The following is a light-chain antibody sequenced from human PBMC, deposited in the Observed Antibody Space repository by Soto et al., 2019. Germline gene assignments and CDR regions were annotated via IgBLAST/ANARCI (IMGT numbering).Light chain of an antibody. CDR3: CSYAGSYTGV. J-gene: IGLJ7*01. CDR2: DVS. V-gene: IGLV2-11*01. CDR1: SSDVGDYNY. Sequence: QSVLTQPRSVSGSPGQSVTISCTGTSSDVGDYNYVSWYQQHPGKAPKLMIYDVSKRPSAVPDRFSGSKSGNTASLTISGLQAEDEADYYCCSYAGSYTGVFGGGTQLTVL.